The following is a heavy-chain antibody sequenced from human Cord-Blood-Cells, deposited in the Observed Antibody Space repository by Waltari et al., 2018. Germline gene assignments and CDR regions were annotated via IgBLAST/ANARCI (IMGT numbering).Heavy chain of an antibody. CDR2: INPSGGST. CDR1: GYTFTSSF. CDR3: ARGYYDSSGYYYLAY. J-gene: IGHJ4*02. D-gene: IGHD3-22*01. Sequence: QVQLVQSGAEVKKPGPSVKVFCKASGYTFTSSFMHWVRQAPGQGLEWRGIINPSGGSTSYAQKFQGRVTMTRDTSTSTVYMELSSLRSEDTTVYYCARGYYDSSGYYYLAYWGQGTLVTVSS. V-gene: IGHV1-46*01.